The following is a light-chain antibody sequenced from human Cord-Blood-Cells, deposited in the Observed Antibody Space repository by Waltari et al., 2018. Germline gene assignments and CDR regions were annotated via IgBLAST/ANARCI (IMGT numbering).Light chain of an antibody. CDR1: QSVSSY. Sequence: SPATLSLSPGERATLSCRASQSVSSYLAWYQQKPGQAPRLLIYDASNRATGIPARFSGSGSGTDFTLTISSLEPEDFAVYYCQQRSNWPPWTFDQGTKVEIK. V-gene: IGKV3-11*01. CDR2: DAS. J-gene: IGKJ1*01. CDR3: QQRSNWPPWT.